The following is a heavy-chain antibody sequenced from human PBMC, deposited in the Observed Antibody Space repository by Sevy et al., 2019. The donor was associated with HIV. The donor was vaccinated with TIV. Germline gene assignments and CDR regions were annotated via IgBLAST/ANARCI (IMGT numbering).Heavy chain of an antibody. D-gene: IGHD3-10*01. J-gene: IGHJ6*02. CDR1: GFTFSSYA. Sequence: GGSLRLSCAASGFTFSSYAMSWVRQAPGKGLEWVSAISGSGGSTYYADSVKGRCTISRDNSKNTLYLQMNSLGAEDTAVYYCAKDSRVGLDYYYGSGSPSSAYYYYGMDVWGQGTTVTVSS. V-gene: IGHV3-23*01. CDR3: AKDSRVGLDYYYGSGSPSSAYYYYGMDV. CDR2: ISGSGGST.